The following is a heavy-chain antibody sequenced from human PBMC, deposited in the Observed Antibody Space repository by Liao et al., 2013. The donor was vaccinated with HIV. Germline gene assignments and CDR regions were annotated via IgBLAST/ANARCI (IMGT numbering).Heavy chain of an antibody. CDR1: GGSFSGYY. CDR2: IIHSGST. CDR3: AVGSSWYNGWVY. J-gene: IGHJ4*02. Sequence: QVQLQQWGAGLLKPSETLSLTCAVYGGSFSGYYWSWIRQPPGKGLEWIGEIIHSGSTNYIPSLKSRVTISVDTSKNQFSLNLRSVTAADTAVYYCAVGSSWYNGWVYWGQGTLVTVSS. D-gene: IGHD6-13*01. V-gene: IGHV4-34*12.